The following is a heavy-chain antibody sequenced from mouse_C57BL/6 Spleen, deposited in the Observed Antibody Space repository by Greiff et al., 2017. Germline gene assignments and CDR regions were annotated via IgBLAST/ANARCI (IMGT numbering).Heavy chain of an antibody. CDR3: AADYDPFAY. Sequence: EVQLVESGGGLVKPGGSLKLSCAASGFTFSDYGMHWVRQAPEKGLEWVAYISSGSSTIYYADTVKGRFTISRDNAKNTLFLQMTSLRSEDTAMYYCAADYDPFAYWGQGTLVTVSA. V-gene: IGHV5-17*01. D-gene: IGHD2-4*01. J-gene: IGHJ3*01. CDR1: GFTFSDYG. CDR2: ISSGSSTI.